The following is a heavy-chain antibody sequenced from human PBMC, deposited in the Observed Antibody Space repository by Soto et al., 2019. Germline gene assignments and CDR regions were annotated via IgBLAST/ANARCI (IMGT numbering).Heavy chain of an antibody. CDR2: INPSGGST. D-gene: IGHD2-21*02. V-gene: IGHV1-46*01. CDR3: ARVYCGGDCYSALYYYYGMDV. J-gene: IGHJ6*02. Sequence: ASVKVSCKASGYTFTSYYMHWVRQAPGQGLEWMGIINPSGGSTSYAQKFQGRVTMTRDTSASTVYMELSSLRSGDTAVYYCARVYCGGDCYSALYYYYGMDVWGQGTTVTVSS. CDR1: GYTFTSYY.